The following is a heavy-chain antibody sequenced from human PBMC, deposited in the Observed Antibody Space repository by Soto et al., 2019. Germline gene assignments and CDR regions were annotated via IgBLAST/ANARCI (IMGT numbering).Heavy chain of an antibody. D-gene: IGHD3-16*01. V-gene: IGHV3-23*01. J-gene: IGHJ5*01. Sequence: LRLSCAASGFKFSSYAMSWVRQAPGKGLEWVSLISATGGGTYYADSVKGRFTISRDNSDNTLYLQVHSLRAEDTAVYYCAKDRRAGGNSAFYFDFWGQGAQVTVSS. CDR2: ISATGGGT. CDR3: AKDRRAGGNSAFYFDF. CDR1: GFKFSSYA.